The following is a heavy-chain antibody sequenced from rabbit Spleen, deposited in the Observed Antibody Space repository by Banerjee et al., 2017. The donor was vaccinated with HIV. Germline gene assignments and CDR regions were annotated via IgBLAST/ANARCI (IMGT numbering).Heavy chain of an antibody. Sequence: QSLEESGGDMVKPGASLTLTCTASGFSFSTSYYICWVRQAPGKGLEWIGCIYPDGIGSTAFATWAKGRFTISKTSSTTVTLQMTRLTAADTATYFCARDTSSSFSSYGMDLWGQGTLV. J-gene: IGHJ6*01. CDR3: ARDTSSSFSSYGMDL. CDR1: GFSFSTSYY. CDR2: IYPDGIGST. V-gene: IGHV1S40*01. D-gene: IGHD1-1*01.